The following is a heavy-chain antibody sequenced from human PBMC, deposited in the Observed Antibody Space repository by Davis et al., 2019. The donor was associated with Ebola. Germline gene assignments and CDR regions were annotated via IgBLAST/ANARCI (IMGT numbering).Heavy chain of an antibody. V-gene: IGHV3-73*01. D-gene: IGHD1-26*01. J-gene: IGHJ4*02. CDR3: TAYSGSYFYFDY. CDR1: GFTFSGSA. Sequence: PGGSLRLSCAASGFTFSGSAMHWVRQASGKGLEWVGRIRSKANSYATAYAASVKGRFTISRDDSKNTAYLQMNSLKTEDTAVYYCTAYSGSYFYFDYWGQGTLVTVSS. CDR2: IRSKANSYAT.